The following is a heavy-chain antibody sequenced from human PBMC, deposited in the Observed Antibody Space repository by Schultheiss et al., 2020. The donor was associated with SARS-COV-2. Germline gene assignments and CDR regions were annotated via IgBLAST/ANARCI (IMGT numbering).Heavy chain of an antibody. Sequence: SETLSLTCAVSGGSISSSNWWSWVRQPPGKGLEWIGEIYHSGSTNYNPSLKSRVTISVDTSKNQFSLKLSSVTAADTAVYYCTTDTITYSSSWYVYYGMDVWGQGTTVTVSS. J-gene: IGHJ6*02. CDR3: TTDTITYSSSWYVYYGMDV. V-gene: IGHV4-4*02. D-gene: IGHD6-13*01. CDR1: GGSISSSNW. CDR2: IYHSGST.